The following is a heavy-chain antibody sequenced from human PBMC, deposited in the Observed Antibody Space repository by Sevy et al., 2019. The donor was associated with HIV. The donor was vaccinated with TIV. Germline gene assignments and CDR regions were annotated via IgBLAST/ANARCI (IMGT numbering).Heavy chain of an antibody. CDR2: ISYDGSNK. J-gene: IGHJ4*02. CDR3: AKDTRDGYYDY. CDR1: GFTFSSYG. V-gene: IGHV3-30*18. Sequence: GGSLRLSCAASGFTFSSYGMHWVRQAPGKGLEWVPVISYDGSNKYYADSVKGRFTISRDNSKNTLYLQMNSRRAEDTAVYYCAKDTRDGYYDYWGQGTLVTVSS.